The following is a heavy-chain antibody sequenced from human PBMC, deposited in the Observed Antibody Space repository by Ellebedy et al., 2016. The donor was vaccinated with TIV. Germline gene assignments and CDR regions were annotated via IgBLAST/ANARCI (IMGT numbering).Heavy chain of an antibody. CDR3: ARGRGMGVFGY. CDR1: GGSFSGYY. CDR2: INHSGST. D-gene: IGHD1-26*01. J-gene: IGHJ4*02. Sequence: SETLSLTXAVSGGSFSGYYWSWIRQPPGKGLEWIGEINHSGSTNYNPSLKSRVTISVDTSKNQFSLKLSSVTAADTAVYYCARGRGMGVFGYWGQGTLVTVSS. V-gene: IGHV4-34*01.